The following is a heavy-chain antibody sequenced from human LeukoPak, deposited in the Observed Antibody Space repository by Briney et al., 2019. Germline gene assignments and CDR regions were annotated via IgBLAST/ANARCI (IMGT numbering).Heavy chain of an antibody. Sequence: ASVKVPCKVSGYTLTELSMHWVRQAPGKGLGWMGGFDPEDGETIYAQKFQGRVTMTEDTSTDTAYMELSSLRSEDTAVYYCATLTVVNGDYALFDYWGQGTLVTVSS. D-gene: IGHD4-17*01. CDR1: GYTLTELS. J-gene: IGHJ4*02. V-gene: IGHV1-24*01. CDR3: ATLTVVNGDYALFDY. CDR2: FDPEDGET.